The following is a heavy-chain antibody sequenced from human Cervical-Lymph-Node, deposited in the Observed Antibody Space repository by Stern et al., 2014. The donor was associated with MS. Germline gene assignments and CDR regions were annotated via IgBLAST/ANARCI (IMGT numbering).Heavy chain of an antibody. Sequence: VQLVESGAEVKKPGSSVKLSCKDSGDTFSRYALSWVRQAPGQGLEWVGGLIPVFGATRYAEKFQDRVTITPEESTGTAFMELTSLTFDDTAVYYCALRRSYYVHWGQGTLVTVSS. CDR3: ALRRSYYVH. D-gene: IGHD3-10*01. J-gene: IGHJ4*02. CDR2: LIPVFGAT. V-gene: IGHV1-69*01. CDR1: GDTFSRYA.